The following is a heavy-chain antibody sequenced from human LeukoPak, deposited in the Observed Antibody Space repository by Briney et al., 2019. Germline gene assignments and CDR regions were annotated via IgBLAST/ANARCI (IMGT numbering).Heavy chain of an antibody. Sequence: PGGSLRLSCAASGFTFSDYYMSWIRQAPGEGLEWVSYISSSGSTIYYADSVKGRFTISRDNAKNSLYLQMNSLRAEDTAVYYCARVGRKGGYYYDSSGYYSEVDYWGQGTLVTVSS. CDR1: GFTFSDYY. CDR2: ISSSGSTI. CDR3: ARVGRKGGYYYDSSGYYSEVDY. J-gene: IGHJ4*02. D-gene: IGHD3-22*01. V-gene: IGHV3-11*01.